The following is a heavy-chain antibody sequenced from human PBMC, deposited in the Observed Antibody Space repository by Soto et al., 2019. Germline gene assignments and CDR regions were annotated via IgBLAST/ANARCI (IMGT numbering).Heavy chain of an antibody. Sequence: ASVKVSCKVSGYTLTELSIHWVRQAPGEGLEWMGGFDLENGETIYAQRFQGRVTMTEESSADTPYMELSSLRSEDTAVYYCATEVRPRNQFNHWHQATMVTVSS. D-gene: IGHD3-10*01. CDR1: GYTLTELS. CDR3: ATEVRPRNQFNH. J-gene: IGHJ4*02. V-gene: IGHV1-24*01. CDR2: FDLENGET.